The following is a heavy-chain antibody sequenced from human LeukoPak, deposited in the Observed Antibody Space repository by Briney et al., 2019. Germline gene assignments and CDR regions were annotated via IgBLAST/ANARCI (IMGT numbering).Heavy chain of an antibody. CDR2: IYYSGST. D-gene: IGHD6-13*01. V-gene: IGHV4-59*08. CDR3: ARGTYSSSWYLDY. Sequence: PSETLSLTCTVSGGSISSYYWSWIRQPPGKGLEWIGYIYYSGSTNYNPSLKSRVTISVDTSKNQFSLKLSSVTAADTAVYCCARGTYSSSWYLDYWGQGTLVTVSS. J-gene: IGHJ4*02. CDR1: GGSISSYY.